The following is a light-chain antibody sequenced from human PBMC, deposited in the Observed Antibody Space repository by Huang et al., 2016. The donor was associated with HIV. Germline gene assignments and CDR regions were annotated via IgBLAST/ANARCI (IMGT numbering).Light chain of an antibody. V-gene: IGKV2-28*01. CDR3: MQGLQIPHT. CDR1: QSLLHSNGYNY. J-gene: IGKJ2*01. CDR2: LGS. Sequence: DIVMTQSPLSLPVTPAEPASISCRSSQSLLHSNGYNYLSWFLQKPGQSPQLLIYLGSSRASGVPESFSGSGSGTDFTLKISRVEAEDVGVYYCMQGLQIPHTFGQGTKLEIK.